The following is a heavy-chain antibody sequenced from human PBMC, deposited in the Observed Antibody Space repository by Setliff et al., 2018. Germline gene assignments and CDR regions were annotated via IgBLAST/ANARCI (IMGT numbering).Heavy chain of an antibody. J-gene: IGHJ6*02. V-gene: IGHV1-18*01. CDR3: ARVVYYASGSSLSYGMDV. CDR1: GYSFTSYG. Sequence: ASVKVSCKSSGYSFTSYGISWVRQAPGQGLEWMGWISAYNDNKNYAQKFQGRITMTTDTSTNTVFMELRNLRSDDTAMFYCARVVYYASGSSLSYGMDVWGQGTAVTVSS. D-gene: IGHD3-10*01. CDR2: ISAYNDNK.